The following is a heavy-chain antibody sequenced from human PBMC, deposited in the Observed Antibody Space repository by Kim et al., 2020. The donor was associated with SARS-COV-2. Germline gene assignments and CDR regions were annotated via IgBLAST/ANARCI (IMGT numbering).Heavy chain of an antibody. CDR2: IKSKTDGGTT. CDR1: GFTFSNAW. J-gene: IGHJ4*02. Sequence: GGSLRLSCAASGFTFSNAWMSWVRQAPGKGLEWVGRIKSKTDGGTTDYAAPVKGRFTISRDDSKNTLYLQMNSLKTEDTAVYYCTTDSSPYSSGYMRDYWGQGTLVTVSS. CDR3: TTDSSPYSSGYMRDY. V-gene: IGHV3-15*01. D-gene: IGHD6-19*01.